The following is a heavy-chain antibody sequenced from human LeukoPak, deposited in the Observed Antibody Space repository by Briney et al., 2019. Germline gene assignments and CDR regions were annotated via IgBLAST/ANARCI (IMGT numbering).Heavy chain of an antibody. V-gene: IGHV3-23*01. D-gene: IGHD3-22*01. CDR3: AKGNTMIKGYYYFDY. CDR1: GFTFSSCA. J-gene: IGHJ4*02. CDR2: ISGSGGST. Sequence: GGSLRLSCAASGFTFSSCAMSWVRQAPGKGLEWVSAISGSGGSTYYADSVKGRFTISRDNSKNTLYLQMNSLRAEDTAVYYCAKGNTMIKGYYYFDYWGQGTLVTVSS.